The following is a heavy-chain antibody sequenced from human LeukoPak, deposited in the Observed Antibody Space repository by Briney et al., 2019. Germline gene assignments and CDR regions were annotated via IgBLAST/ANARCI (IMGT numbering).Heavy chain of an antibody. D-gene: IGHD3-22*01. J-gene: IGHJ4*02. CDR1: GYTFTSYG. Sequence: ASVKVSCKASGYTFTSYGISWVRQAPGQGLEWMGWISAYNGNTNYAQKLQGRVTMTTDTSTSTAYMELRSLRSDDTAVYYCARGADYYDSSGYFDYWGQGTMVTVSS. CDR3: ARGADYYDSSGYFDY. CDR2: ISAYNGNT. V-gene: IGHV1-18*01.